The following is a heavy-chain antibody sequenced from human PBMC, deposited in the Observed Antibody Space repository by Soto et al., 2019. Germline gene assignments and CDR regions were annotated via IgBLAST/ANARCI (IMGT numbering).Heavy chain of an antibody. J-gene: IGHJ3*02. Sequence: EVQLVESGGGLVQPGGSLRLSCAASGFSFSTYWMTWVRQAPGKGLEWVANIEQDENKKYYVDSVKGRFTISRDNAKNSLSLQMDSLRGEDTAVYYCARGTYGHAFDIWGQGTMVTVSS. D-gene: IGHD4-17*01. V-gene: IGHV3-7*01. CDR1: GFSFSTYW. CDR3: ARGTYGHAFDI. CDR2: IEQDENKK.